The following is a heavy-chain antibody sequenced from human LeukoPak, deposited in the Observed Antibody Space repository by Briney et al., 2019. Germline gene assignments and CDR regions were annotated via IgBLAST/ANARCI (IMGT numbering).Heavy chain of an antibody. CDR3: ARAQWRTYSYYYMDV. J-gene: IGHJ6*03. CDR2: IYSGGST. Sequence: EGSLRLSCAASGFNVSFNYMSWVSQAPGKGLEWISVIYSGGSTYYADSVKGRFTISRDDSKNTLYLQMNSLRAEDTAIYYCARAQWRTYSYYYMDVWGKGTTVTVSS. D-gene: IGHD6-19*01. CDR1: GFNVSFNY. V-gene: IGHV3-53*01.